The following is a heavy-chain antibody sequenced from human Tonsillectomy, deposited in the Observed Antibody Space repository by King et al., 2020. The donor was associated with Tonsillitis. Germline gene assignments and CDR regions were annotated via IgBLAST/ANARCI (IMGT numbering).Heavy chain of an antibody. V-gene: IGHV1-46*01. D-gene: IGHD3-10*01. CDR2: FDPSGGST. Sequence: QLVQSGAEVKQPGASVKVSCKASGYTFTSYYMHWLRQAPGQGLEWMGIFDPSGGSTTYAQKFQGRVTMTRDTSTTTVYMELSSLRSEDTAVYYCARGRVRRLIISDFDYWGQGTLVTVSS. J-gene: IGHJ4*02. CDR1: GYTFTSYY. CDR3: ARGRVRRLIISDFDY.